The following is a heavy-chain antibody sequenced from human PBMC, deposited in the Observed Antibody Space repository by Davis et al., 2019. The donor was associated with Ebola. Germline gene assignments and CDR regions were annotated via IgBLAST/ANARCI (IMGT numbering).Heavy chain of an antibody. CDR3: ARRGIALVLGITHWYFDL. CDR2: IRGGGADT. CDR1: DFTFSDYA. J-gene: IGHJ2*01. D-gene: IGHD3-10*01. Sequence: GESLKISCVASDFTFSDYAMTWVRQAPGKGLEWVSDIRGGGADTFYADSVKGRFTISRDNSKNTLYLQMNSLRVEDTAVYYCARRGIALVLGITHWYFDLWGRGTLVTVSS. V-gene: IGHV3-23*01.